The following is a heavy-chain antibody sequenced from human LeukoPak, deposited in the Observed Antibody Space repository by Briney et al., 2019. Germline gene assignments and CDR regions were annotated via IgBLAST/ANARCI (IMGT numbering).Heavy chain of an antibody. CDR1: GYTFTGYY. J-gene: IGHJ4*02. V-gene: IGHV1-2*02. CDR2: INPNSGGT. Sequence: ASVNVSCKASGYTFTGYYMHWVRQAPGQGLEWMGWINPNSGGTNYAQKFQGRVTMTRDTSISTAYMELSRLRSDDTAVYYCARGLGDSSGWYYFDYWGQGTLVTVSS. CDR3: ARGLGDSSGWYYFDY. D-gene: IGHD6-19*01.